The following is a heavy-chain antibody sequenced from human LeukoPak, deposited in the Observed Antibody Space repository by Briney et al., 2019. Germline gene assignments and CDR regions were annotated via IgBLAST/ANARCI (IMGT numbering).Heavy chain of an antibody. CDR2: INPSGGST. J-gene: IGHJ6*02. CDR3: AREARSQAYGMDV. Sequence: ASVKVSCMASGYTFTSYYMHWVRQAPGQGREWMGIINPSGGSTSYAQRFQGRVTMTRDTSTSTVYMELSSLRSEDTAVYCCAREARSQAYGMDVWGQGTTVTVSS. CDR1: GYTFTSYY. V-gene: IGHV1-46*01. D-gene: IGHD3-10*01.